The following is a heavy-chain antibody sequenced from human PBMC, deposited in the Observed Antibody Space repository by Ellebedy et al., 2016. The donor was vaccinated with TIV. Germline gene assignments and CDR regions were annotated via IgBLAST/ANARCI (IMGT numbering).Heavy chain of an antibody. Sequence: GESLKISCAASGFTFSSYWMHWVRQAPGKGLVWVSRINGDGSSTSYADSVKDRFTISRDNAKNTLYLQMNSLRAEDTAVYYCASGSSIAAPSGGWGQGTLVTVSS. D-gene: IGHD6-6*01. CDR1: GFTFSSYW. CDR2: INGDGSST. CDR3: ASGSSIAAPSGG. V-gene: IGHV3-74*01. J-gene: IGHJ4*02.